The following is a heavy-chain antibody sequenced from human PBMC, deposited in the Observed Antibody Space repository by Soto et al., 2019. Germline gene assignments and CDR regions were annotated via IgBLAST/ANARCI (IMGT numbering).Heavy chain of an antibody. V-gene: IGHV4-59*11. CDR1: GGAISSHY. Sequence: PSETLSLTCTVSGGAISSHYWSWIRQPPGKGLEWIAYVYYSGRTNSNPSLKSRVTISTDTSKNQVSLKLSSVTAADTAVYYCARGAEATISPFDYWGQGTLVTVSS. CDR2: VYYSGRT. D-gene: IGHD5-12*01. J-gene: IGHJ4*02. CDR3: ARGAEATISPFDY.